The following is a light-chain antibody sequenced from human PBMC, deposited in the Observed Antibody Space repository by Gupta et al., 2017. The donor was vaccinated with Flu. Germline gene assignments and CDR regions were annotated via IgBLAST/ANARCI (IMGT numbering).Light chain of an antibody. J-gene: IGLJ3*02. CDR3: QAWDNTSDHLG. V-gene: IGLV3-21*02. CDR2: EDE. Sequence: SHVLTPTPSVPAAPAQTTRITCEEYNMGNENVHWYHHKPGQAPVWVVYEDEDRPSGIPERFSGSNSGNTATLTISRVEVGDEGDYYCQAWDNTSDHLGFGGGTKLTVL. CDR1: NMGNEN.